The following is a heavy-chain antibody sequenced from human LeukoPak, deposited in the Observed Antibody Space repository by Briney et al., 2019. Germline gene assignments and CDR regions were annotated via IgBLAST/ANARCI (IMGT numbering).Heavy chain of an antibody. Sequence: PTGGSLRLSCAASGFTFSSYAMSWVRQAPGKGLEWVSAISGGGGSTYYADSVEGRFTISRDNSKNTLYLQMNGLRAEDTAVYYCAKDQIGGSYYDILTGYYKTYYYYGMDVRGKGTTVTVSS. CDR3: AKDQIGGSYYDILTGYYKTYYYYGMDV. D-gene: IGHD3-9*01. CDR1: GFTFSSYA. J-gene: IGHJ6*04. CDR2: ISGGGGST. V-gene: IGHV3-23*01.